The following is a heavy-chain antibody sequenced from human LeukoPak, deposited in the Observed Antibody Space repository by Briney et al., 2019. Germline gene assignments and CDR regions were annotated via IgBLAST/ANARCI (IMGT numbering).Heavy chain of an antibody. V-gene: IGHV1-69*05. D-gene: IGHD6-19*01. CDR1: GGTFSSYA. CDR3: ARESTGYSSGWLY. CDR2: IIPIFGTA. Sequence: SVKVSCKASGGTFSSYAISWVRQAPGQGLEWMGRIIPIFGTANYAQKFQGRVTITTDESTSTAYMELSSLRSEDTAVYYCARESTGYSSGWLYWGQGTLVTVSS. J-gene: IGHJ4*02.